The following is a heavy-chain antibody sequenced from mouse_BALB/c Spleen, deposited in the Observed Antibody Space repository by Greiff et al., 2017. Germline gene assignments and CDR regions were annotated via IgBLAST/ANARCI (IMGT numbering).Heavy chain of an antibody. D-gene: IGHD1-1*02. CDR1: GYSITSDYA. CDR2: ISYSGSP. V-gene: IGHV3-2*02. Sequence: EVKLQESGPGLVKPSQSLSLTCTVTGYSITSDYAWNWIRQFPGNKLEWMGYISYSGSPSYNPSLKSRISITRDTSKNQFFLQLNSVTTEDTATYYCARHYGGYAMDYWGQGTSVTVSS. J-gene: IGHJ4*01. CDR3: ARHYGGYAMDY.